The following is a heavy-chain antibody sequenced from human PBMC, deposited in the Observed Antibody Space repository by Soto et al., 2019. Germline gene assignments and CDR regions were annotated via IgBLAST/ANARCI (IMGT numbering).Heavy chain of an antibody. J-gene: IGHJ6*02. Sequence: SQTLSLTCAISGDSVSSNSAAWNWIGQSPSRGLEWLGRTYYRSKWYNDYAVSVRSRITINPDTSKNQFSLQLNSVTPEDTAVYYCAREILNYYEDGYYYGMDVWGQGTTVTVSS. CDR2: TYYRSKWYN. CDR1: GDSVSSNSAA. CDR3: AREILNYYEDGYYYGMDV. V-gene: IGHV6-1*01. D-gene: IGHD3-22*01.